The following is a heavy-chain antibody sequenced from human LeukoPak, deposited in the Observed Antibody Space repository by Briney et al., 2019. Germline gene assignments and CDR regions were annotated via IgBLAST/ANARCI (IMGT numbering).Heavy chain of an antibody. Sequence: GGSLRLSCAASGFTFSSYCMSWVRQAPGEGLEWVANIKQDGSEKYYVDSVKGRFTISRDNAKNSLYLQMNSLRAEDTAVYYCARRLSSSWSHDYWGQGTLVTVSS. D-gene: IGHD6-13*01. CDR2: IKQDGSEK. CDR3: ARRLSSSWSHDY. V-gene: IGHV3-7*01. CDR1: GFTFSSYC. J-gene: IGHJ4*02.